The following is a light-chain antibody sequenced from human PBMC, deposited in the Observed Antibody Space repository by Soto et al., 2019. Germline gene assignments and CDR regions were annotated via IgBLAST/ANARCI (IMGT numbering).Light chain of an antibody. Sequence: EIVLTQSPGTLSLSPGERATLSCRASQSIGGNYLAWYQQKPGQAPRLLIYGASSRATGIPDRFSGSGSGTDFTLTIRRLEPEDFAVYYCQQYGLSPRTFGQGTKVEIK. CDR3: QQYGLSPRT. CDR1: QSIGGNY. V-gene: IGKV3-20*01. CDR2: GAS. J-gene: IGKJ1*01.